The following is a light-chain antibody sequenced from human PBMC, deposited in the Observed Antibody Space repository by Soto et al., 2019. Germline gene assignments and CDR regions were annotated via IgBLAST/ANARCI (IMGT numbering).Light chain of an antibody. CDR1: QSINSY. J-gene: IGKJ4*01. Sequence: DIQMTQSPSSLSASVGDRVTITCRASQSINSYLNWYQQKPGKAPKLLIYAASSLQSGVPSRFSGTGSGKVFTLTISSLQPEDFATYSCQQSYNTFPLTFGGGTKVDI. V-gene: IGKV1-39*01. CDR2: AAS. CDR3: QQSYNTFPLT.